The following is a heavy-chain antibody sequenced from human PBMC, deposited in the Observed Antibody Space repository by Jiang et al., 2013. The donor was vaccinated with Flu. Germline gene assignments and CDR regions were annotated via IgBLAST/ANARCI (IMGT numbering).Heavy chain of an antibody. CDR2: TYYRSKWYN. V-gene: IGHV6-1*01. J-gene: IGHJ4*02. Sequence: SRGLEWLGRTYYRSKWYNDYAVSVKSRITINPDTSKNQFSLQLNSVTPEDTAVYYCARERPVAQSYFDYWGQGTLVTVSS. CDR3: ARERPVAQSYFDY. D-gene: IGHD6-19*01.